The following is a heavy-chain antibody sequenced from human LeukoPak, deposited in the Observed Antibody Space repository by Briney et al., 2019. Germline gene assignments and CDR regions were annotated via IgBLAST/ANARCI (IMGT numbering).Heavy chain of an antibody. CDR2: ISGSGGST. Sequence: GGSLRLSCAASGFTLSSYAMNWVRQAPGKGLEWVSAISGSGGSTYYADSVKGRFTISRDNSKNTLYLQMNSLRAEDTAVYYCARGARSVPNFNWFDPWGQGTLVTVSS. J-gene: IGHJ5*02. CDR1: GFTLSSYA. CDR3: ARGARSVPNFNWFDP. D-gene: IGHD1-1*01. V-gene: IGHV3-23*01.